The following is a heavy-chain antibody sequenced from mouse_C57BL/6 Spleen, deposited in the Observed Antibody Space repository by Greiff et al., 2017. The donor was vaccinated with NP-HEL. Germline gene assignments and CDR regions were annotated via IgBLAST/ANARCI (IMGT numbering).Heavy chain of an antibody. J-gene: IGHJ2*01. CDR1: GYTFTSYW. V-gene: IGHV1-69*01. CDR2: IDPSDSYT. D-gene: IGHD2-2*01. Sequence: VQLQQPGAELVMPGASVKLSCKASGYTFTSYWMHWVKQRPGQGLEWIGEIDPSDSYTNYNQKFKGKSTLTVDKSSSTAYMQLSSLTSEDSAVYYCARYGYDVDYWGQGTTLTVSS. CDR3: ARYGYDVDY.